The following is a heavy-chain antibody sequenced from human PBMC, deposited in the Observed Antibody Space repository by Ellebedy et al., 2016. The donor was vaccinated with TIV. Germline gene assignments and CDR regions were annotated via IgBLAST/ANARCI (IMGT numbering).Heavy chain of an antibody. D-gene: IGHD3-10*01. Sequence: SETLSLTXAVYGGSFSGYYWSWIRQPPGKGLEWIGEINHSGSTNYNPSLKSRVTISVDTSKNQFSLKLSSVTAADTAVYYCARDSRITMVRGVKRKNNWFDPWGQGTLVTVSS. J-gene: IGHJ5*02. CDR1: GGSFSGYY. CDR2: INHSGST. CDR3: ARDSRITMVRGVKRKNNWFDP. V-gene: IGHV4-34*01.